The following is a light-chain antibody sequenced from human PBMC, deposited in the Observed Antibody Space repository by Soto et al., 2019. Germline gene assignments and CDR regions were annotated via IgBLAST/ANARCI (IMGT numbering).Light chain of an antibody. J-gene: IGKJ1*01. Sequence: IQKTKSPSALAASVGERVTITCRASQSISGWLAWFQQKPGKAPKLLIYDASSLESGVPSRFSGSGSGTEFTLTISSLQPDDFATYYCQQYNSYSGTFGQR. V-gene: IGKV1-5*01. CDR3: QQYNSYSGT. CDR1: QSISGW. CDR2: DAS.